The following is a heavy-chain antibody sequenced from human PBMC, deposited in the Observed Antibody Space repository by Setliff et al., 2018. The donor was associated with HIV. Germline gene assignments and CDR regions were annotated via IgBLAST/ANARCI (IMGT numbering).Heavy chain of an antibody. CDR2: TSHSGKT. D-gene: IGHD2-2*01. J-gene: IGHJ4*02. CDR3: VTSSSWSSRLNF. V-gene: IGHV4-34*01. Sequence: KTSETLSLTCAVYGGPLSGHYWSWIRQPPGQGLEWIGETSHSGKTNYNPSLKSRVTISVDMSKNQFSLKLTSVTAADTAVYYCVTSSSWSSRLNFWGPGMLVTVSS. CDR1: GGPLSGHY.